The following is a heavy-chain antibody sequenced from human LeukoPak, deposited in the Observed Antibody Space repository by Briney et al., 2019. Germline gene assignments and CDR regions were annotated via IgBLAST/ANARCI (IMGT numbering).Heavy chain of an antibody. Sequence: GGSLRLSCAASGFTFSSYAMSWVRQAAGKELEGVSAISGSGGSTYYADSVKGRFAISRDNSKHTLTLQMNSLRAEDTAVYYCAKEGMIVVVPAAMGDYWGQGTLVTVSS. J-gene: IGHJ4*02. D-gene: IGHD2-2*01. CDR1: GFTFSSYA. CDR2: ISGSGGST. V-gene: IGHV3-23*01. CDR3: AKEGMIVVVPAAMGDY.